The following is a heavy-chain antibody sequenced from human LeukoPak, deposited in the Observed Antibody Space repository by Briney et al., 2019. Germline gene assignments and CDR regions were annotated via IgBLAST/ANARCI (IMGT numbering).Heavy chain of an antibody. Sequence: PSETLSLTCTVSGGSISGYNWRWIQQPPGKGLEWIGYIYYSGSTNYNPSLKSRVTISVDTSKNQFSLKLSSVTAADTAVYYCARQGDSSIAARESFDYGRQGTLVTVSS. CDR3: ARQGDSSIAARESFDY. V-gene: IGHV4-59*08. CDR1: GGSISGYN. J-gene: IGHJ4*02. D-gene: IGHD6-6*01. CDR2: IYYSGST.